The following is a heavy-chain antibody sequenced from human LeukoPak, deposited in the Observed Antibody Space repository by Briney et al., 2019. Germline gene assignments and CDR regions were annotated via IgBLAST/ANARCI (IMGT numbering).Heavy chain of an antibody. CDR3: ARTPKQWLAYFDY. D-gene: IGHD6-19*01. Sequence: SETLSLTCTVSGGSISSYYWSWIRQPPGKGLEWIGYIYYSGSTNYNPSLKNRVTISVDTSKNQFSLKLSSVTAADTAVYYCARTPKQWLAYFDYWGQGTLVTVSS. J-gene: IGHJ4*02. CDR2: IYYSGST. CDR1: GGSISSYY. V-gene: IGHV4-59*01.